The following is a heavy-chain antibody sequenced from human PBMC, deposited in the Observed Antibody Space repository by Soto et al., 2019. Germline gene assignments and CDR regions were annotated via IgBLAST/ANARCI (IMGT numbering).Heavy chain of an antibody. CDR2: ISYDGSKK. CDR1: GFTFSSYA. V-gene: IGHV3-30-3*01. J-gene: IGHJ6*02. Sequence: QVQLVEAGGGVVQPGRSLRLSCAASGFTFSSYAMHWVRQAPGKGLEWAAVISYDGSKKYYADSVKGRFTISRDNSKKSLYRQMKSLRAEDTAVYYCAMMAVAGTEYYYYGMDVWGQGTTVTVSS. D-gene: IGHD6-19*01. CDR3: AMMAVAGTEYYYYGMDV.